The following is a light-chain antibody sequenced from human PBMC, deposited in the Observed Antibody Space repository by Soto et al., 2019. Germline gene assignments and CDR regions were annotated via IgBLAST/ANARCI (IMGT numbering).Light chain of an antibody. CDR2: FNI. V-gene: IGLV1-44*01. Sequence: QAVLTQAPSVSAAPGQKVTISCSGSSSNIGGNTVSWYQQFPGTAPKLLIYFNIQRPSGVPDRFSGSKSGTSASLAISGLQSEDEADYYCAAWDDSLNGYVFGTGTKVTVL. CDR1: SSNIGGNT. CDR3: AAWDDSLNGYV. J-gene: IGLJ1*01.